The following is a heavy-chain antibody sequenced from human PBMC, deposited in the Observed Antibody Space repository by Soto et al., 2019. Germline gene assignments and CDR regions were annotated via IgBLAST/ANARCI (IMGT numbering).Heavy chain of an antibody. CDR2: TYYRSKWYN. D-gene: IGHD6-19*01. CDR1: GDSVSSNSAA. Sequence: SQTLSLTCAISGDSVSSNSAAWNWIRQSPSRGLEWLGRTYYRSKWYNDYAVSVKSRITINPDTSKNQFSLQLNSVTPEETAVYYCARDHSSGWYSPYYYGMDVWGQGTTVTVSS. J-gene: IGHJ6*02. V-gene: IGHV6-1*01. CDR3: ARDHSSGWYSPYYYGMDV.